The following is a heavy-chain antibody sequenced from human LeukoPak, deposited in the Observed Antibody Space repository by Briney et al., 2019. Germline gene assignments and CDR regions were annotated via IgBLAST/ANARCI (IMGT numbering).Heavy chain of an antibody. CDR1: GGSISSDY. CDR3: GSAVDMYYFDY. Sequence: SETLTLTCTVSGGSISSDYWSWIRLPPGKGLEWIGYIYYSGSTNYNPSLKSRVTMSVDTSKNQFSLKLSSVTAADTAVYYCGSAVDMYYFDYWGQGTLVTVSS. CDR2: IYYSGST. J-gene: IGHJ4*02. D-gene: IGHD5-24*01. V-gene: IGHV4-59*08.